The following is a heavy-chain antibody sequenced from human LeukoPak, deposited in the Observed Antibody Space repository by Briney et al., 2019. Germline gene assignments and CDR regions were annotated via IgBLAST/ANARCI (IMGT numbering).Heavy chain of an antibody. CDR1: GGSLCNYY. V-gene: IGHV4-4*07. D-gene: IGHD1-26*01. Sequence: SETLSLTCTVSGGSLCNYYWSWIRQPAGKGLEWIGRIYSSGSTTYNPSLESRVTMSVDTSKNQFSLKLTSVTAADTAVYFCARGLYSGSSGGDYWGQGTLVTVSS. CDR3: ARGLYSGSSGGDY. J-gene: IGHJ4*02. CDR2: IYSSGST.